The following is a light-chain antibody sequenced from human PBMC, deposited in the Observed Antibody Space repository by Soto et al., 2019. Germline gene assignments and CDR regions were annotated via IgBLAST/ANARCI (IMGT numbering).Light chain of an antibody. CDR2: GAS. Sequence: EIVMTQSSATLSVSPGERATLSCMASQSVSRNLAWYQQKPGQAPSLVIYGASTRANGIPARFSGSGSGTEFTLTISSLQSEDFAVYYCQQYNNWPTWTFGQGTKVDIK. CDR1: QSVSRN. J-gene: IGKJ1*01. CDR3: QQYNNWPTWT. V-gene: IGKV3-15*01.